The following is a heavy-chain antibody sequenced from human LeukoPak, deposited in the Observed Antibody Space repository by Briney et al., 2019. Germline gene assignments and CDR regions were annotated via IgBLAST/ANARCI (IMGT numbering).Heavy chain of an antibody. Sequence: GESLKISCKGSGNIFAIYWIGWVRQMPGKGLEWMGIIYPGDSDTTYSPSFQGQVTISADKSISTAYLQWSSLKASDTAMYYCARQRCSGGACYSDYWGQGTLVTVSS. CDR3: ARQRCSGGACYSDY. D-gene: IGHD2-15*01. J-gene: IGHJ4*02. V-gene: IGHV5-51*01. CDR1: GNIFAIYW. CDR2: IYPGDSDT.